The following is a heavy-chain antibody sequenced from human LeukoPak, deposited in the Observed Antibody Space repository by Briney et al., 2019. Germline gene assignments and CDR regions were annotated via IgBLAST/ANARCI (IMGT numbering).Heavy chain of an antibody. CDR3: AREDIVATSPYYYYYGMDV. CDR1: GFTFSSYD. J-gene: IGHJ6*02. V-gene: IGHV3-33*01. Sequence: GGSLRLSCAASGFTFSSYDMHWVRQAPGKGLEGVAVIWYDGSNKYYADSVKGRFTISRDNSKNTLYLQMNSLRAEDTAVYYCAREDIVATSPYYYYYGMDVWGQGTTVTVSS. CDR2: IWYDGSNK. D-gene: IGHD5-12*01.